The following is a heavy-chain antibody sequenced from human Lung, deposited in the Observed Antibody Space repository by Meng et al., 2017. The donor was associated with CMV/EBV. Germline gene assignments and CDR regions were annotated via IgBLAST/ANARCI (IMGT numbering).Heavy chain of an antibody. Sequence: GGSXRLXXAASGFTFSNHDMHWVRQAPGRGLEWAAFIRSDGNNIYYADSVKGRFTISRDNSKNTLYLQMNSLRDEDTAVYYCAKDPPIVVVPAAIIPTNDWGQGTXVTVSS. CDR2: IRSDGNNI. D-gene: IGHD2-2*01. CDR3: AKDPPIVVVPAAIIPTND. J-gene: IGHJ4*02. CDR1: GFTFSNHD. V-gene: IGHV3-30*02.